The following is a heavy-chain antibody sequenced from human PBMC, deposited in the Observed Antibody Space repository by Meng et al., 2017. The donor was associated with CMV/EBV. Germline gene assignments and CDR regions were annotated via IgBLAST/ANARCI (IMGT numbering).Heavy chain of an antibody. Sequence: SVKVSCKASGGTFSSYAISWVRQAPGQGLEWMGGIIPIFGTANYAQKFQGRVTITTDESTSTAYMELSSLRSEDTAVYYCARGVVVVVAATPWTGGMGVWGQGTTVTVSS. CDR2: IIPIFGTA. D-gene: IGHD2-15*01. V-gene: IGHV1-69*05. J-gene: IGHJ6*02. CDR3: ARGVVVVVAATPWTGGMGV. CDR1: GGTFSSYA.